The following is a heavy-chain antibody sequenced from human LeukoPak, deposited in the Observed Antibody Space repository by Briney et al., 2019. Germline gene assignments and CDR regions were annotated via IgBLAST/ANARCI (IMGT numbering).Heavy chain of an antibody. CDR3: ARDRGYCSSTSCYAVFDY. CDR2: IYYSGST. D-gene: IGHD2-2*01. Sequence: SETLSLTCTVSGGSISSSSYYWGWIRQHPGKGLEWIGYIYYSGSTYYNPSLKSRVTVSVDTSKNQFSLKLSSVTAADTAVYYCARDRGYCSSTSCYAVFDYWGQGTLVTVSS. CDR1: GGSISSSSYY. J-gene: IGHJ4*02. V-gene: IGHV4-31*03.